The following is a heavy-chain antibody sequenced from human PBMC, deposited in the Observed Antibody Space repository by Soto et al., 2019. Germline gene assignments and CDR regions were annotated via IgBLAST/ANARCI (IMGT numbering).Heavy chain of an antibody. J-gene: IGHJ5*02. D-gene: IGHD3-3*01. CDR1: GYTFTSYA. CDR3: ARRATYDSWSGYSPAPWFDP. CDR2: INAGNGNT. Sequence: ASVKVSCKASGYTFTSYAMHWVRQAPGQRLEWMGWINAGNGNTKYSQKFQGRVTITRDTSASTAYMELSSLRSEDTAVYYCARRATYDSWSGYSPAPWFDPWGQGTLVTVSS. V-gene: IGHV1-3*01.